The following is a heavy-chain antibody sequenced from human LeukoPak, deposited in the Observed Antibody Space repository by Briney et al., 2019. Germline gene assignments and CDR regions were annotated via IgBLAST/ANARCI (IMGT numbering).Heavy chain of an antibody. CDR3: AGWGGGWYFDL. Sequence: GASVKVSCKASGYTFTNYDISWVRQAPGQRLEWMGWINPYDGNTNYAQNLQGRVTMTTDTSTSTAYMELRSLRSDGTDVYYCAGWGGGWYFDLWGRGTLVTVSS. V-gene: IGHV1-18*01. CDR2: INPYDGNT. D-gene: IGHD3-16*01. CDR1: GYTFTNYD. J-gene: IGHJ2*01.